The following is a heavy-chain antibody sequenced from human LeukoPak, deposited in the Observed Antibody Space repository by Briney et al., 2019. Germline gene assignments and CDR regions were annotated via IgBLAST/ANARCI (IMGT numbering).Heavy chain of an antibody. Sequence: SQTLSFTCTVSGGAISSGGDCWSWIRQHPGKGLEWIGYIYYSGSTYYNPSLKSRVTISVDTSKNQFSLKLSSVTAADTAVYYCARVALYYYFDYWGQGTLVTVSS. D-gene: IGHD2-8*01. CDR3: ARVALYYYFDY. CDR1: GGAISSGGDC. J-gene: IGHJ4*02. CDR2: IYYSGST. V-gene: IGHV4-31*03.